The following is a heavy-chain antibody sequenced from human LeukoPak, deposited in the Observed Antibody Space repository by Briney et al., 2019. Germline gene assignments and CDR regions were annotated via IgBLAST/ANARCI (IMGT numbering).Heavy chain of an antibody. J-gene: IGHJ6*03. CDR2: IYNSGGT. V-gene: IGHV4-59*01. CDR3: ARDVKSRRRQWFGELSVYYYYYMDV. D-gene: IGHD3-10*01. CDR1: GGSITSSFY. Sequence: SETLSLTCTVSGGSITSSFYWSWIRQSPGKGLEWIGYIYNSGGTKYNPSLKSRLTISVDTSKNQFSLNLSSVTAADTAVYYCARDVKSRRRQWFGELSVYYYYYMDVWGKGTTVTISS.